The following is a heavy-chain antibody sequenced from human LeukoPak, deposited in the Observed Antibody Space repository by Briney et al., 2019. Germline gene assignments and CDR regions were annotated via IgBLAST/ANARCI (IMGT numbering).Heavy chain of an antibody. D-gene: IGHD1-1*01. CDR1: GVTFSNDW. Sequence: GGSLRLSCATSGVTFSNDWMTWVRQAQGKGLEWVANIKEDGSQKNYVDSVKGRFTISRDNTKKSLFLQMNSLRAEDTGIYYCARDTSPSSGSSYFDALDMWGQGTMVTDSS. V-gene: IGHV3-7*01. CDR3: ARDTSPSSGSSYFDALDM. CDR2: IKEDGSQK. J-gene: IGHJ3*02.